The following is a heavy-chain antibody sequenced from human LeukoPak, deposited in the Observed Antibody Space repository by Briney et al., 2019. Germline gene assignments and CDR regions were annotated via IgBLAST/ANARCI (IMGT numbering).Heavy chain of an antibody. CDR1: GDSISSSNYY. D-gene: IGHD4-23*01. CDR2: ISYSGST. Sequence: PSETLSLTCTVSGDSISSSNYYWGWIRQPPGKGLEWIGTISYSGSTYYNPSLKSRVTISVDTSKNQFSLRLSSVTAADTAVYYCARPEGNTVAYNWFDPWGRGTLVTVFS. J-gene: IGHJ5*02. CDR3: ARPEGNTVAYNWFDP. V-gene: IGHV4-39*01.